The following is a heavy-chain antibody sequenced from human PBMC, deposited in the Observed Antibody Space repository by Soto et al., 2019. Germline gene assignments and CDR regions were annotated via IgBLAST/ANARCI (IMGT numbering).Heavy chain of an antibody. CDR3: ARGGRYCSGGSCYWYGMDV. CDR2: ISAYNGNT. V-gene: IGHV1-18*01. D-gene: IGHD2-15*01. J-gene: IGHJ6*02. Sequence: ASVKVSCKASGYTFTSYGISWVRQAPGQGLEWMGWISAYNGNTNYAQMLQGRGTMTTDTSTSTAYMELRSLRSDDTAVYYCARGGRYCSGGSCYWYGMDVWGQGTTVTVSS. CDR1: GYTFTSYG.